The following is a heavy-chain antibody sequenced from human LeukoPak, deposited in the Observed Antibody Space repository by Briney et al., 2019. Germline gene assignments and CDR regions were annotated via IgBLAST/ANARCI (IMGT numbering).Heavy chain of an antibody. V-gene: IGHV4-39*01. J-gene: IGHJ4*02. CDR1: GVPISSSSYY. CDR2: IFHSGTT. Sequence: SETLSLTCSVAGVPISSSSYYWGWIRQPPGKGLEWIGNIFHSGTTYYNPSLKSRVTIPVDTSKNQLSLKLRSVTAADTAVYYCARTVNWTQLDYWGQGILVTVSS. D-gene: IGHD2-2*01. CDR3: ARTVNWTQLDY.